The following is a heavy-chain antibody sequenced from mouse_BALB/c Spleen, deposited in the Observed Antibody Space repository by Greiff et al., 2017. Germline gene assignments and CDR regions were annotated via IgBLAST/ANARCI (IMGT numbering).Heavy chain of an antibody. CDR3: ATPYGSSYRWYFDV. Sequence: QVQLQQSGAELAKPGASVKMSCKASGYTFTSYWMHWVKQRPGQGLEWIGYINPSTGYTEYNQKFKDKATLTADKSSSTAYMQLSSLTSEDSAVYYCATPYGSSYRWYFDVWGAGTTVTVSS. CDR1: GYTFTSYW. CDR2: INPSTGYT. D-gene: IGHD1-1*01. J-gene: IGHJ1*01. V-gene: IGHV1-7*01.